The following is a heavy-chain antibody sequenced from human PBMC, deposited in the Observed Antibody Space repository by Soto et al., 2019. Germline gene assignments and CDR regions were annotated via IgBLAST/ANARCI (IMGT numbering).Heavy chain of an antibody. CDR3: GRERNSAFWRKDLEV. CDR1: GYTFTTND. Sequence: ASVKVSCKAFGYTFTTNDINWVRQAPGQGLEWLGWMDPNSGVAGYAQKFQGRVIMTRDTSTSTAHMELSGLTSEDTAVYYCGRERNSAFWRKDLEVWGQGTTVTVS. V-gene: IGHV1-8*02. D-gene: IGHD3-3*01. CDR2: MDPNSGVA. J-gene: IGHJ6*02.